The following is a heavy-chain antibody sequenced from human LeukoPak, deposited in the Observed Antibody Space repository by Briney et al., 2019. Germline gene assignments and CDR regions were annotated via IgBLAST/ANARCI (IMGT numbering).Heavy chain of an antibody. J-gene: IGHJ4*02. CDR1: GFSFRKND. CDR2: IGNAGDT. Sequence: GGSLRLSCAASGFSFRKNDMHWVRQRTGKGLEWVSGIGNAGDTNYAGSVKGRLTISREMAKNSLYLQMNSLRAEDAAVYYCAKDQPTGVRGPGPIDYWGQGTLVTVSS. V-gene: IGHV3-13*01. D-gene: IGHD1-14*01. CDR3: AKDQPTGVRGPGPIDY.